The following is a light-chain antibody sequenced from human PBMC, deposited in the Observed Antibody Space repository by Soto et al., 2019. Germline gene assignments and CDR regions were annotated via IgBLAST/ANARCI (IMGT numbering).Light chain of an antibody. CDR3: LQDYTYPQT. Sequence: AIQMTQSPSSLSASVGDRGTITCRASQGIRNDLGWYQQKPGKAPKLLIYAASRLQSGVSSRFSGSGSGTDFTLTISSLQPEDFATYYCLQDYTYPQTFGRGTKVEIK. V-gene: IGKV1-6*01. CDR1: QGIRND. J-gene: IGKJ1*01. CDR2: AAS.